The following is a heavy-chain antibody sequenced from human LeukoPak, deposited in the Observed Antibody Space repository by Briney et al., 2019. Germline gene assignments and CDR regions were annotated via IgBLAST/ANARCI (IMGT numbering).Heavy chain of an antibody. V-gene: IGHV3-30*04. CDR3: ARGRGLLAAAGTPAEYFQH. J-gene: IGHJ1*01. Sequence: GGSLRLSCAASGFTFSSYAMHWVRQAPGKGLEWVAVISYDGSNKYYADSVKGRFTISRDNSKNTLYLQMNSLRAEDTAVYYCARGRGLLAAAGTPAEYFQHWGQGTLVTVSS. CDR2: ISYDGSNK. CDR1: GFTFSSYA. D-gene: IGHD6-13*01.